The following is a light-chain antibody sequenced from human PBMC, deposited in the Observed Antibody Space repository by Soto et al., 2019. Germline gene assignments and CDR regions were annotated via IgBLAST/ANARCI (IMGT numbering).Light chain of an antibody. CDR3: QQRSNWPPYT. CDR1: QSVSSY. V-gene: IGKV3-11*01. Sequence: EIVLTQSPATLSLSPGERATLSCRASQSVSSYLAWYQQKPGQAPRLLIYDASNRATAIPARFSGSGSGTDITLTMSSLAPEDFAVYYCQQRSNWPPYTFGQGTKLEIK. J-gene: IGKJ2*01. CDR2: DAS.